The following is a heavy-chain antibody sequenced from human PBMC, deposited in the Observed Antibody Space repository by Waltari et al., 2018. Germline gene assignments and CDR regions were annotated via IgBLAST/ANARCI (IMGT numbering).Heavy chain of an antibody. V-gene: IGHV4-4*02. J-gene: IGHJ4*02. CDR3: ARGYDSSGYRFDY. Sequence: QVQLQESGPGLVKPSGTLSLTCAVSGGSVSSGSWWSWVRQAPGKGLEWIAEISHSGGSNYNPSLKSRVTISVDESISTAYLQWSSLKASDTAMYYCARGYDSSGYRFDYWGQGTLVTVSS. CDR1: GGSVSSGSW. CDR2: ISHSGGS. D-gene: IGHD3-22*01.